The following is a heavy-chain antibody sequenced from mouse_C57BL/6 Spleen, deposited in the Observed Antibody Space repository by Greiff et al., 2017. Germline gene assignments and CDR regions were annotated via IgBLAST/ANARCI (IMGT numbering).Heavy chain of an antibody. J-gene: IGHJ3*01. CDR2: IYPGGGDT. D-gene: IGHD2-2*01. V-gene: IGHV1-80*01. CDR1: GYAFSSYW. CDR3: ARESVSTMVTAGGFAY. Sequence: QVQLKQSGAELVKPGASVKISCKASGYAFSSYWLNWVKQRPGKGLEWIGQIYPGGGDTNYNGKFKGKDTLTAAKSSSTAYMQLSSLTAEDSAVYFCARESVSTMVTAGGFAYWGQGTLVTVSA.